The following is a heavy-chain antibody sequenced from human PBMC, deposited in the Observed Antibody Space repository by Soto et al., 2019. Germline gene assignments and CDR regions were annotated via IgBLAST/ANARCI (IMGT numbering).Heavy chain of an antibody. CDR2: ISGSGGST. J-gene: IGHJ6*03. V-gene: IGHV3-23*01. CDR1: GFTFSSYA. Sequence: EVQLLESGGGLVQPGGSLRLSCAASGFTFSSYAMSWVRQALGKGLEWVSAISGSGGSTYYADSVKGRFTISRDNSKNTLYLQMNSLRAEDTAVYYCAETRGTIFGVVTAYYYYYMDVWGKGTTVTVSS. CDR3: AETRGTIFGVVTAYYYYYMDV. D-gene: IGHD3-3*01.